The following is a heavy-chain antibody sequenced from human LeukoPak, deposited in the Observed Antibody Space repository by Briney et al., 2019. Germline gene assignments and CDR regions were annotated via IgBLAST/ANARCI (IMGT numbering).Heavy chain of an antibody. Sequence: GGSLRLSCATSGFTFSSYAMSWVRQAPGQGLEWVSSRTYYADSVKGRFTISRDTSKNTLYLQMNSLRAEDTAVYFCAKEEWLGRMNFFDYWGQGTLVTVSS. CDR3: AKEEWLGRMNFFDY. D-gene: IGHD6-19*01. CDR2: RT. V-gene: IGHV3-23*01. J-gene: IGHJ4*02. CDR1: GFTFSSYA.